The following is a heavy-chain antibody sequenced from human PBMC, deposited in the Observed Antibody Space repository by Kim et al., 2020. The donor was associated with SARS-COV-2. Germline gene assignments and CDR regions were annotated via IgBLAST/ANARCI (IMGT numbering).Heavy chain of an antibody. V-gene: IGHV4-30-4*01. D-gene: IGHD3-22*01. CDR2: IYYSGST. Sequence: SETLSLTCTVSGASVNSGVYYWGWIRQPPGKGLEWIGHIYYSGSTYYNPSLKSRITMSVDSSKNHFSLTLSSVTAADTAMYYCARVLTYYDSTDYYYPNAFDIWGQGTMVTVSS. J-gene: IGHJ3*02. CDR3: ARVLTYYDSTDYYYPNAFDI. CDR1: GASVNSGVYY.